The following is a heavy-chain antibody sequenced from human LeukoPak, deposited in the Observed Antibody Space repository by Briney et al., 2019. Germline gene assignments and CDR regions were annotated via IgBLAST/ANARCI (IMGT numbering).Heavy chain of an antibody. D-gene: IGHD3-3*01. CDR1: GFTLSSYS. CDR3: ARDRFYGALDI. J-gene: IGHJ3*02. V-gene: IGHV3-48*01. Sequence: GGSLRLSCAASGFTLSSYSMNWVRQAPGKWPEWVSYISPTGSTIYYADSVRGRFTISRSSGKNSLYLQMNSLRAEDTAVFYCARDRFYGALDIWGQGTMVTVSS. CDR2: ISPTGSTI.